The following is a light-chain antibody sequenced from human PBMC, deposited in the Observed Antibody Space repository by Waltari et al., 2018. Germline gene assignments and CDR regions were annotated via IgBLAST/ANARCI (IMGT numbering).Light chain of an antibody. CDR1: QSVRSD. V-gene: IGKV3-15*01. J-gene: IGKJ1*01. Sequence: EIVMTQSPANLSVSPGDEVTLSCRASQSVRSDLAWYQQKPGQAPRLLIYAASTRATGVPARFFGSGYGTEFTLTISSLQSEDSALYYCQQYNYWPPPTFGQGTKVEIK. CDR2: AAS. CDR3: QQYNYWPPPT.